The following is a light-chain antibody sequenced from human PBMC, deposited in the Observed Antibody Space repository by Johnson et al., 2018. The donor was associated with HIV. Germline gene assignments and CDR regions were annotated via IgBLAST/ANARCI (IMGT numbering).Light chain of an antibody. J-gene: IGLJ1*01. CDR1: SSNIGNNY. V-gene: IGLV1-51*02. CDR2: ENN. Sequence: QLVLTQPPSVSAAPGQKVTISCSGSSSNIGNNYVSWYQQLPGTAPKLLIYENNKRPSGIPDRFSASKSGTSATLNITGLQPGDEADYYCGTGAGSLITGPFVFGTGTKVTVL. CDR3: GTGAGSLITGPFV.